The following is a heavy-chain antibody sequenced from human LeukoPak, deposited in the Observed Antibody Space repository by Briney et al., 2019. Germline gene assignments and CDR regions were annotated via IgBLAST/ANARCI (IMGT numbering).Heavy chain of an antibody. CDR3: ARAWDSSGYHDY. V-gene: IGHV1-2*02. Sequence: GASVKVSCKASGYTFTSYGISWVRQAPGQGLEWMGWINPNSGGTNYAQKFQGRVTMTRDTSISTAYMELSRLRSDDTAVYYCARAWDSSGYHDYWGQGTLVTVSS. J-gene: IGHJ4*02. CDR1: GYTFTSYG. CDR2: INPNSGGT. D-gene: IGHD3-22*01.